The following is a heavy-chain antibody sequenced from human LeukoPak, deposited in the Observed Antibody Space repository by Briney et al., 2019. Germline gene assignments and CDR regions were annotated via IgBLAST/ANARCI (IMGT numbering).Heavy chain of an antibody. CDR3: AIQEPLDTAMVPDYYYYGMDV. CDR1: GYTFTSYG. V-gene: IGHV1-18*01. Sequence: GASVKVSCKASGYTFTSYGISWVRQAPGQGLEWMGWISAYNGNTNYAPKLQGRVTMTTDTSTSTAYMELRSLRSDDTAVYYCAIQEPLDTAMVPDYYYYGMDVWGQGTTVTVSS. J-gene: IGHJ6*02. D-gene: IGHD5-18*01. CDR2: ISAYNGNT.